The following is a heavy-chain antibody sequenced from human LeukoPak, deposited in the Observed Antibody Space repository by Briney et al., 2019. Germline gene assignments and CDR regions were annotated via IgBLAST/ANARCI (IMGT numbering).Heavy chain of an antibody. Sequence: GGSLRLSCAASGFTFSSYSMNWVRQAPGKGLEWVSSISSSSSFIYYADSVKGRFTISRDNAKNSLYLQMNSLRAEDTAVYYCARHYCSSTSCRSYYYMDVWGKGTTVTVSS. CDR1: GFTFSSYS. J-gene: IGHJ6*03. D-gene: IGHD2-2*01. CDR3: ARHYCSSTSCRSYYYMDV. CDR2: ISSSSSFI. V-gene: IGHV3-21*01.